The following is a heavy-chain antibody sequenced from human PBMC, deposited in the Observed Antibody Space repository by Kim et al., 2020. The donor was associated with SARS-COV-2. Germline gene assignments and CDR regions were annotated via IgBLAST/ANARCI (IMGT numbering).Heavy chain of an antibody. CDR2: IRQHGRET. V-gene: IGHV3-7*01. D-gene: IGHD3-3*01. CDR1: GFTFDTYA. CDR3: ARERRKDREWGDY. Sequence: GGSLRLSCAASGFTFDTYAMSWVRQAPGKGLEWVSNIRQHGRETDYVDSVKGRFTISRDNAKNTLYLQMNSLRAEDTAVYFCARERRKDREWGDYWGQGT. J-gene: IGHJ4*02.